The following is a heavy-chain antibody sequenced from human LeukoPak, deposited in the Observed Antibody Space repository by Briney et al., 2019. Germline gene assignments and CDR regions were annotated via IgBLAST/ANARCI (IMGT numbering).Heavy chain of an antibody. CDR2: IHHFGRT. CDR3: ARGLWTQPGSVPFNY. Sequence: SETLSLTCSVSGDSIISYYWNWLRQSPGKGLEWIGNIHHFGRTEYNSSLRSRVTMFLDSSKNQFSLKLTSVTPTDTAVYYCARGLWTQPGSVPFNYWGQGILVTVSS. CDR1: GDSIISYY. V-gene: IGHV4-59*01. D-gene: IGHD3-10*01. J-gene: IGHJ4*02.